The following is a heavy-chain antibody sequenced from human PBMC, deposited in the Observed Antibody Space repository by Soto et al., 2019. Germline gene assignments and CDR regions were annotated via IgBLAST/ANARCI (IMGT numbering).Heavy chain of an antibody. D-gene: IGHD3-9*01. CDR3: ARGPVLRYFDWSNQPIRMDV. CDR2: IFPIFGTA. V-gene: IGHV1-69*13. J-gene: IGHJ6*02. CDR1: GGTFSSYA. Sequence: ASVKVSCKASGGTFSSYAISWVRQAPGQGLEWLGGIFPIFGTANYAQKFQGRVTITADESTSTVYMELSSLRSEDTAVYYCARGPVLRYFDWSNQPIRMDVWGQGTTVTVSS.